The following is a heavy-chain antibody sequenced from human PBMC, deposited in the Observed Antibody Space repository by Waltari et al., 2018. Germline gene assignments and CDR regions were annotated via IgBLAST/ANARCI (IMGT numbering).Heavy chain of an antibody. CDR1: GFTFDDYG. Sequence: EMQLVESGGVVVQPGGSLRLSCAASGFTFDDYGLHWVRQTPGKGLAWVALISWDGDNAYYADSVKGRFTIFRDSGKNSLYLQMNSLRPDDTAVYYCAKAGHIVVVPAGNYMDVWGRGTTVTVSS. D-gene: IGHD2-2*01. CDR3: AKAGHIVVVPAGNYMDV. J-gene: IGHJ6*03. V-gene: IGHV3-43D*03. CDR2: ISWDGDNA.